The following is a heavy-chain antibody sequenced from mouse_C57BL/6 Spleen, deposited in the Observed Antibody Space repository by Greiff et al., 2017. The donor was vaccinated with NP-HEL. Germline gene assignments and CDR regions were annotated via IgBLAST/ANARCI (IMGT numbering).Heavy chain of an antibody. Sequence: QVQLQQPGAELVRPGSSVKLSCKASGYTFTSYWMHWVKQRPIQGLEWIGNIDPSDSETHYNQKFKDKATLTVDKSSSTAYMQLSSLTSEDSAVYYCARKGDGYYAWYFDVWGTGTTVTVSS. CDR2: IDPSDSET. V-gene: IGHV1-52*01. D-gene: IGHD2-3*01. CDR3: ARKGDGYYAWYFDV. J-gene: IGHJ1*03. CDR1: GYTFTSYW.